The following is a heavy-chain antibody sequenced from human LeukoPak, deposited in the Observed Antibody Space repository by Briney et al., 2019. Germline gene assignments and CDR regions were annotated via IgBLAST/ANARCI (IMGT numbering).Heavy chain of an antibody. V-gene: IGHV3-30-3*01. CDR1: GFTFSSYA. J-gene: IGHJ4*02. CDR3: ARDSIVGAIIGDY. Sequence: PGGSLRLSCAASGFTFSSYAMHWVRQAPGKGLEWVAVISYDGSNKYYADAVKGRFTISRDNSKNSLYLQMNSLRAEDTAVYYCARDSIVGAIIGDYWGQGTLVTVSS. CDR2: ISYDGSNK. D-gene: IGHD1-26*01.